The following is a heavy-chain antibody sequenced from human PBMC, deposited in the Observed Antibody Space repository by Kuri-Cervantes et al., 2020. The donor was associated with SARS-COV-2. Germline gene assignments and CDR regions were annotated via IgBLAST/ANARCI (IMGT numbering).Heavy chain of an antibody. Sequence: GGSLRLSCAASGFTFSSYAMHGVRQAPGKGLEWVAVIPYDGSNKYYADSVKGRFTIPRDNSKNTLYLQMNSLRAEDTAVYYCARDHQYYDFWSGYFSKDYYYYYYMDVWSKGTTVTVSS. CDR3: ARDHQYYDFWSGYFSKDYYYYYYMDV. V-gene: IGHV3-30*04. CDR2: IPYDGSNK. J-gene: IGHJ6*03. CDR1: GFTFSSYA. D-gene: IGHD3-3*01.